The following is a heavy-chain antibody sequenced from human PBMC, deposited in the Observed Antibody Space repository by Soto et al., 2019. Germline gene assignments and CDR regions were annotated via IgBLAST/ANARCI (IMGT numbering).Heavy chain of an antibody. J-gene: IGHJ6*02. Sequence: PSQTLSLTCAISGDSVSSDITSWNWIRQSPSRGLEWLGRTYYRSKWFHDYAASVKSRITINPDTSKNQFSLELNSMTPEDTAVYYYYGMDVWGQGTTVTVSS. CDR1: GDSVSSDITS. CDR3: YGMDV. V-gene: IGHV6-1*01. CDR2: TYYRSKWFH.